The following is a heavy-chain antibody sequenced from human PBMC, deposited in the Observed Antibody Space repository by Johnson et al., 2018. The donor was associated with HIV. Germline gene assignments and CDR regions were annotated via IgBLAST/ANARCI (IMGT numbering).Heavy chain of an antibody. Sequence: VQLVESGGGVVRPGGSLRLSCAASGFTFDDYGMSWVRQAPEKGLEWVSDLNWNGGSTGYADSVKGRFTISRDNAKNSLYLQMNSLRAEDTAFYYCARAYSSSDSSDAFDIWGQGTMVTVSS. CDR3: ARAYSSSDSSDAFDI. J-gene: IGHJ3*02. D-gene: IGHD6-6*01. CDR1: GFTFDDYG. V-gene: IGHV3-20*04. CDR2: LNWNGGST.